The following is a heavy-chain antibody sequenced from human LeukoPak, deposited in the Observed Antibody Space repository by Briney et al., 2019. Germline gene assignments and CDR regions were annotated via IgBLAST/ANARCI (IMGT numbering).Heavy chain of an antibody. Sequence: GGSLRLSCAASGFTFSSYWMSWLRQARGKGLEWVANIKEDGSEKKYVDSVKGRFTTSRDNAKNSLYLQINSLRAEDTAVYYWARMRDGYMGSYYFDYWGQGTLVTVSS. V-gene: IGHV3-7*01. CDR1: GFTFSSYW. J-gene: IGHJ4*02. D-gene: IGHD5-24*01. CDR3: ARMRDGYMGSYYFDY. CDR2: IKEDGSEK.